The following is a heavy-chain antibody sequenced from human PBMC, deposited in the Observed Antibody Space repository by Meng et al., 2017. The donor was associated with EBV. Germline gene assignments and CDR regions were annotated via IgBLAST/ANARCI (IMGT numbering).Heavy chain of an antibody. CDR2: IYDGGTT. D-gene: IGHD3-10*01. J-gene: IGHJ4*02. CDR1: GASVSGGTYH. Sequence: QVPLPHSRPGRPQPSAPLSLPCTVSGASVSGGTYHWSWIRSPPVKELDWIGYIYDGGTTIYNPSLKSRVTILVDASKNQFSLKLSSVTTADTAVYYCAKSRSSTPGVVDYWGQGTLVTVSS. V-gene: IGHV4-61*01. CDR3: AKSRSSTPGVVDY.